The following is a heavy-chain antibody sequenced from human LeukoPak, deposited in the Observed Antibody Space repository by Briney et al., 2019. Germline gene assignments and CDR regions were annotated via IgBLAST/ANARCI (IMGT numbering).Heavy chain of an antibody. CDR3: ARDSRDSTYYMDV. J-gene: IGHJ6*03. CDR2: ISAYNGNT. V-gene: IGHV1-18*01. CDR1: GGTFSSYG. D-gene: IGHD2-21*01. Sequence: WASVTVSCKASGGTFSSYGISWVRQAPGQGLEWMGWISAYNGNTNYAQKLQGRVTMTTDTSTSTAYMELRSLRSDDTAVYYCARDSRDSTYYMDVWGKGTTVTVSS.